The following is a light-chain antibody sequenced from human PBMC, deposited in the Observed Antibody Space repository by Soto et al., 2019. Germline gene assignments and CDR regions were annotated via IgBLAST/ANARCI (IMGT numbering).Light chain of an antibody. CDR2: EVT. Sequence: QSALTQPPSASGSPGQSVTISCTGTSSDVGGHNYVSWYQQHPGKAPKLMIYEVTKRPSGVPDRFSGSRSGNTASLTVSGLQAEDEADYYCSSYAGSNIVVFGGGTKLTVL. CDR1: SSDVGGHNY. V-gene: IGLV2-8*01. CDR3: SSYAGSNIVV. J-gene: IGLJ2*01.